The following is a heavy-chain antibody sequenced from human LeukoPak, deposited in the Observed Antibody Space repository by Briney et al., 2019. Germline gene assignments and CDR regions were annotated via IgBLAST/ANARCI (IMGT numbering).Heavy chain of an antibody. CDR1: GVSISGSYYY. J-gene: IGHJ4*02. CDR3: ARLRGYFDWLSHDY. D-gene: IGHD3-9*01. CDR2: IYYSGST. V-gene: IGHV4-39*07. Sequence: PSETLSLTCAVSGVSISGSYYYWGWIRQPPGKGLEWIGNIYYSGSTYYNPSLKSRVTISVDTSKNQFSLKLSSVTAADTAVYYCARLRGYFDWLSHDYWGQGTLVTVSS.